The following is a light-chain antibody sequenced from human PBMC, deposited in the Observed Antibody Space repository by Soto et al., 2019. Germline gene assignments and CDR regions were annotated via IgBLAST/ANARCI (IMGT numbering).Light chain of an antibody. CDR3: QQFSSYPLT. V-gene: IGKV3-20*01. CDR1: QSVSSNY. J-gene: IGKJ4*01. Sequence: ESVLTQSPGTLSLSLGERATLSCRGSQSVSSNYLAWYQQKPGQAPRLLIYDASSRATGIPDRFSGGGSRTDFTLAITRPEPEDFAVYYCQQFSSYPLTFGGGTKVDIK. CDR2: DAS.